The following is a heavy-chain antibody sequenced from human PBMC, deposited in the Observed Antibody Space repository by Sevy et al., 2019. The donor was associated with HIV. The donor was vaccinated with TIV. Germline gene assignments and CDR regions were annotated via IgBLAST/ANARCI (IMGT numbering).Heavy chain of an antibody. CDR1: GFTFRSYA. Sequence: GESLKISCVASGFTFRSYAMSWVRQAPGKGLEWVAAISGSGGSTYYADFVKGRFTISRDNSKNTPYLQMNSLRGEDTAVYFCAKDPRSTSNTYYYYGMDVWGQGTTVTVSS. CDR3: AKDPRSTSNTYYYYGMDV. CDR2: ISGSGGST. D-gene: IGHD1-26*01. V-gene: IGHV3-23*01. J-gene: IGHJ6*02.